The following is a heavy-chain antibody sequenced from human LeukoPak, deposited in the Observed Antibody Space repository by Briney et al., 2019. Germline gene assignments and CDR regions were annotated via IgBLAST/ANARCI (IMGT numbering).Heavy chain of an antibody. V-gene: IGHV3-33*01. CDR1: GFTFSNYG. CDR2: IWYDGSSK. J-gene: IGHJ5*02. D-gene: IGHD3-10*01. Sequence: RSLRLSCAASGFTFSNYGMHWVRQAPGKGLEWGGVIWYDGSSKYYADSVKGRFTISRDNSKSTLYLQMNSLRSEDTAVYYCARDATGAGDLESWGQGTLVTVST. CDR3: ARDATGAGDLES.